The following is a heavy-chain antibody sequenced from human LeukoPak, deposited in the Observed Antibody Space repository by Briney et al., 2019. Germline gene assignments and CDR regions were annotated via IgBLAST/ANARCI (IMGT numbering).Heavy chain of an antibody. J-gene: IGHJ4*02. D-gene: IGHD6-13*01. Sequence: PSETLSLTCTVSGGSISSYYWTWVRQPPGMRLEWIGYIYYSGNTNYNTSLKSRVTISLDTSRNQFSLKLSSVTAADTAVYYCARRARATAGGDYFDYWGQGTLVTVSS. CDR2: IYYSGNT. V-gene: IGHV4-59*08. CDR1: GGSISSYY. CDR3: ARRARATAGGDYFDY.